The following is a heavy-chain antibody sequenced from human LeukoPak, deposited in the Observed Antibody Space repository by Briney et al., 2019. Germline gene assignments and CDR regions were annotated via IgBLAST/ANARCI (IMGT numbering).Heavy chain of an antibody. J-gene: IGHJ4*02. CDR1: GFTFGTYT. D-gene: IGHD2/OR15-2a*01. V-gene: IGHV3-48*02. Sequence: PGGSLRLSCAASGFTFGTYTMNWVRQAPGKGLEWISSISSSSSTIYHADSVKGRFTISRDNAKNSLYLQMNSLRDEDTAVYYCARARIADYWGQGTLVTVSS. CDR2: ISSSSSTI. CDR3: ARARIADY.